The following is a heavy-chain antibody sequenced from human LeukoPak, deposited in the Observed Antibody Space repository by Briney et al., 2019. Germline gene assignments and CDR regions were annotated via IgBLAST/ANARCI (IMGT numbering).Heavy chain of an antibody. CDR2: IYYSGST. CDR3: ARHGPTYYYGSGSYDYYYYYMDV. Sequence: SETLSLTCTVSGGSISSYYWSWIRQPPGEGLEWIGYIYYSGSTNYNPSLKRRVTISVDTSKNQFSLKLSSVTAADTAVYYCARHGPTYYYGSGSYDYYYYYMDVWGKGTTVTVSS. D-gene: IGHD3-10*01. V-gene: IGHV4-59*08. CDR1: GGSISSYY. J-gene: IGHJ6*03.